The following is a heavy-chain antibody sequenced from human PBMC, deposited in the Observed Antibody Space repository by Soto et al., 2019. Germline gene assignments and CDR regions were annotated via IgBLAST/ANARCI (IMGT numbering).Heavy chain of an antibody. CDR2: ISAYNGNT. J-gene: IGHJ6*02. D-gene: IGHD2-8*01. Sequence: AASVKVSFKASGYTFTSYGISWVRQAPGQGLEWMGWISAYNGNTNYAQKLQGRVTMTTDTSTSTAYMELRSLRSDDTAVYYCASITRESIVLMVSARYYYGTDVWG. V-gene: IGHV1-18*04. CDR3: ASITRESIVLMVSARYYYGTDV. CDR1: GYTFTSYG.